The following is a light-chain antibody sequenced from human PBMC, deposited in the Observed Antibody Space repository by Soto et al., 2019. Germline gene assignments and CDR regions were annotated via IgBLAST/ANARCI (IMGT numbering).Light chain of an antibody. CDR2: GAS. V-gene: IGKV3-15*01. CDR3: QQYNKWPPYT. CDR1: QSISSN. J-gene: IGKJ2*01. Sequence: EIVMTQSPANLSVSPGERATLSCRASQSISSNLAWYQQKPGQGPRLLIYGASTRATGIPARFSGSWSGTEFTITISSLQSEDFAVYYCQQYNKWPPYTFGQGTKLEIK.